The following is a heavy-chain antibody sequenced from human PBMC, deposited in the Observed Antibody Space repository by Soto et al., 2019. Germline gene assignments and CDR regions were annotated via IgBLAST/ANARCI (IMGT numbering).Heavy chain of an antibody. D-gene: IGHD1-7*01. CDR1: GYSFSTHA. J-gene: IGHJ4*02. CDR2: INSVNDDT. CDR3: ARNILGGTTDY. Sequence: ASVKVSCKASGYSFSTHAMHSVHQAPGQGLEWVGWINSVNDDTRYSQKFQGRVTITSDTSATTAYMELTSLTSENTAIYYCARNILGGTTDYWGQGTLVTVSS. V-gene: IGHV1-3*01.